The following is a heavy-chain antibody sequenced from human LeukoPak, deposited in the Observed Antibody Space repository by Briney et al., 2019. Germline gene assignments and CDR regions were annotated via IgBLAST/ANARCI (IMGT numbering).Heavy chain of an antibody. CDR3: ARRGRAVAGTVGSDY. V-gene: IGHV4-39*01. D-gene: IGHD6-19*01. J-gene: IGHJ4*02. CDR1: GGSISSSSYY. CDR2: ISYSGST. Sequence: SEILSFTCTVSGGSISSSSYYWGWIRQPPGKGLEWIGSISYSGSTYYNPSLKSRVTISVDTSKNQFSLKLSSVTAADTAVYYCARRGRAVAGTVGSDYWGQGTLVTVSS.